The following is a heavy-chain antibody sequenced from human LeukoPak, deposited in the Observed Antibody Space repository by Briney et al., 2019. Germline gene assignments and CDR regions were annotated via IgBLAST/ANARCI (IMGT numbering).Heavy chain of an antibody. D-gene: IGHD2-2*01. V-gene: IGHV4-59*01. CDR3: ARAGYCSSTSCYAGYFDY. Sequence: KPSGTLSLTCTVPGGSISSYYWSWVRQPPGKGLGGVGDIYYSGSTNYNPSLKSRVTISVDTSKNQFSLKLSSVTAADTAVYYCARAGYCSSTSCYAGYFDYWGQGTLVTVSS. CDR2: IYYSGST. J-gene: IGHJ4*02. CDR1: GGSISSYY.